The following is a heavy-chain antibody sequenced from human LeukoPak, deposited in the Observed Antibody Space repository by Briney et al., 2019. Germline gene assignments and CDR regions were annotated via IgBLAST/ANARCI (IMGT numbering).Heavy chain of an antibody. D-gene: IGHD6-19*01. V-gene: IGHV3-30*04. CDR2: ISYDGSNK. CDR1: GFTFSSYA. J-gene: IGHJ4*02. Sequence: SGGSLRLSCAASGFTFSSYAMHWVRQAPGKGLEWVAVISYDGSNKYYADSVKGRFTISRDNSKNTLYLQMNSLRAEDTAVYYCACDIAVAGGFDYWGQGTLVTVSS. CDR3: ACDIAVAGGFDY.